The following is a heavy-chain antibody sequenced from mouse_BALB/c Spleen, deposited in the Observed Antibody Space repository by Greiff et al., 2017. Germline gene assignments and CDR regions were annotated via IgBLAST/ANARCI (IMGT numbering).Heavy chain of an antibody. CDR1: GYTFTSYW. CDR2: INPSTGST. D-gene: IGHD1-1*02. V-gene: IGHV1-7*01. Sequence: QVQLQQSGADLAKPGASVTMSCTASGYTFTSYWMHWVKQRPGQGLEWIGYINPSTGSTEYNQKFKDKATLTADKSYSTAYMQLSSQTSDDSAVYYCTRRRMRYGVDGTYAMDYWGQGTSVTVSS. CDR3: TRRRMRYGVDGTYAMDY. J-gene: IGHJ4*01.